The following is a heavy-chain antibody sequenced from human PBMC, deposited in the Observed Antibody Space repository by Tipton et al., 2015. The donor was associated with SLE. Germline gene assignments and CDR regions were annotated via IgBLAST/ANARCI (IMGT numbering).Heavy chain of an antibody. CDR2: TNPSGKT. Sequence: TLSLTCAVYGGSFSGYSWSWIRQPPGKGLEWIGQTNPSGKTNYNPSLQSRVTISVDTSNNQLSLKLTSVTAADTAVYYCARGAKERITLVRVRPYYFDYWGQGSLVIVSS. J-gene: IGHJ4*01. D-gene: IGHD3-10*01. CDR1: GGSFSGYS. V-gene: IGHV4-34*01. CDR3: ARGAKERITLVRVRPYYFDY.